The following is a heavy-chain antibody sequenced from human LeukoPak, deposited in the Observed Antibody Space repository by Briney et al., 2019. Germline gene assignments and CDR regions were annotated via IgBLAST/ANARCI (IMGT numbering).Heavy chain of an antibody. D-gene: IGHD3-22*01. J-gene: IGHJ4*02. CDR2: IHYSGST. V-gene: IGHV4-59*08. CDR3: ARHVYDSSGYYRDPHFDY. CDR1: GGSISSHY. Sequence: NLSETLSLTCTVSGGSISSHYWSWIRQPPGKGLECIGYIHYSGSTNYSPSLKSRVTISVDKSKKQFSLKLTSVTAADTAVYYCARHVYDSSGYYRDPHFDYWGQGTLVTVSS.